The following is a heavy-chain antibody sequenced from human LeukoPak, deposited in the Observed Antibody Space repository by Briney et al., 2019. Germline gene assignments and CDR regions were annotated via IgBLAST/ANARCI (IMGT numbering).Heavy chain of an antibody. CDR2: INHSGST. J-gene: IGHJ4*02. D-gene: IGHD1-26*01. CDR3: ARASVSGMWELLPVDY. Sequence: SETLSLTCAVYGGSFSGYYWSWIRQPPGKGLEWIGEINHSGSTNYNPSLKSRVTISVDTSKNQFSLKLSSVTAEDTAVYYCARASVSGMWELLPVDYWGQGTLVTVSS. V-gene: IGHV4-34*01. CDR1: GGSFSGYY.